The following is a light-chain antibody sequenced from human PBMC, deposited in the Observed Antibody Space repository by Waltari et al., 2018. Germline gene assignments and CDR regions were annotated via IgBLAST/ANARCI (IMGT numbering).Light chain of an antibody. CDR3: QQSYNTPFT. J-gene: IGKJ2*01. CDR1: ESISNY. Sequence: DIQMTQSPFSLSSSLGNRVTITCRASESISNYVNWYQQKPGRAPKVLIYSASILQSGVPSRFSGSGSGTDFTLTISSLQPEDSATYYCQQSYNTPFTFGQGTKLEIK. CDR2: SAS. V-gene: IGKV1-39*01.